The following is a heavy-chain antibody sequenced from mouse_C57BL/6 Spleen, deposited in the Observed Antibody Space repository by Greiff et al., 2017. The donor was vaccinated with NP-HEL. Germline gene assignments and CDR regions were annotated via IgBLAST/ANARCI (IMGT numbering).Heavy chain of an antibody. CDR3: AKRGSSYGYAMDY. Sequence: VQLVESGPGLVQPSQSLSITCTVSGFSLTSYGVPWVRQSPGKGLEWLGVIWRGGSTDYNAAFMSRLSITKDNSKSQVFFKMNSLQADDTAIYYCAKRGSSYGYAMDYWGQGTSVTVSS. CDR2: IWRGGST. J-gene: IGHJ4*01. D-gene: IGHD1-1*01. CDR1: GFSLTSYG. V-gene: IGHV2-5*01.